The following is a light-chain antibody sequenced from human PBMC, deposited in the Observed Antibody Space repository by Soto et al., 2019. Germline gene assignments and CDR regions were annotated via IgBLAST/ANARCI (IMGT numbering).Light chain of an antibody. CDR1: SSDVGGYKY. Sequence: QSALTQPRSVSGSPGQSVTISCTGASSDVGGYKYVSWYQQHPGKAPKLLIYVVTKRPSGVPDRFSGSKSGNTASLTISGLQSEDEADYYCCSYAGSYSYVFGTGTQLTVL. J-gene: IGLJ1*01. CDR3: CSYAGSYSYV. V-gene: IGLV2-11*01. CDR2: VVT.